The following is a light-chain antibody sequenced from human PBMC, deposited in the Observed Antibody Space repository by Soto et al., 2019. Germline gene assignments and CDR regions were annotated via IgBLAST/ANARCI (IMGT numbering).Light chain of an antibody. CDR1: QSVSSY. Sequence: ESVLTLSPATLSLSPGERATLSCRASQSVSSYLAWYQQKPGQAPRLLIYGASRRATGIPDRFTGSGSGTDFTLTISRLEPEDFAVYYCQQYVSSPWAFGQGTKVDI. CDR2: GAS. CDR3: QQYVSSPWA. J-gene: IGKJ1*01. V-gene: IGKV3-20*01.